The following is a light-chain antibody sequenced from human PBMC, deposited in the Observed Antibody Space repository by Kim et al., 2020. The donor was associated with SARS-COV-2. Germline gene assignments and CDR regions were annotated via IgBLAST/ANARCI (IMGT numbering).Light chain of an antibody. V-gene: IGLV1-44*01. CDR2: VNR. CDR1: TSNIGSNA. J-gene: IGLJ2*01. Sequence: GQRVTIFCSGSTSNIGSNAVSWYQQLPGTAPKLLIYVNRQRPSGVPGQFSGSKSATSASLAISGLQPEDEADYYCAAWDDSLSGPVFGGGTRLTVL. CDR3: AAWDDSLSGPV.